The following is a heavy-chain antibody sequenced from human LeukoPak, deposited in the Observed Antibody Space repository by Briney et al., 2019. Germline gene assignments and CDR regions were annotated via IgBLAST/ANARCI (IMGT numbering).Heavy chain of an antibody. Sequence: PGGSLRLSCAASGFTFSSYSMSWVRQAPGKGLEWVSSISSSSSYIYYADSVKGRFTISRDNAKNSLYLQMNSLRAEDTAVYYCARDLLETVTDWDYYYYGMDVWGQGTTVTVSS. V-gene: IGHV3-21*01. J-gene: IGHJ6*02. CDR1: GFTFSSYS. CDR2: ISSSSSYI. D-gene: IGHD4-4*01. CDR3: ARDLLETVTDWDYYYYGMDV.